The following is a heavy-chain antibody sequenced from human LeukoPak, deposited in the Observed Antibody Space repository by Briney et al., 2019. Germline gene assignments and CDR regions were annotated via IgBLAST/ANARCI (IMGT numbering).Heavy chain of an antibody. Sequence: PSETLSLTCTVSGGSISSYYWSWIRQPPGKGLEWIGYIYYSGSTNYNPPLKSRVTISVDTSKNQFSLKLTSVTAADTAVYYCARYSRNGVDEIGFWGQGTLVTVSS. J-gene: IGHJ4*02. CDR1: GGSISSYY. D-gene: IGHD5-12*01. CDR3: ARYSRNGVDEIGF. CDR2: IYYSGST. V-gene: IGHV4-59*08.